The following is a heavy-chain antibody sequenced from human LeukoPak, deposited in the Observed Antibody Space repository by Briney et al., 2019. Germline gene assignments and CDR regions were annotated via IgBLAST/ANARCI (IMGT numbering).Heavy chain of an antibody. CDR2: IYYSGST. V-gene: IGHV4-39*01. Sequence: SETLSLTCTVSGGSISSSSYYWGWIRQPPGKGLEWIGSIYYSGSTYYNPSLKSRVTISVDTSKNQFSLKLSSVTAADTAVYYCARQGAYYDILTGYYNAYYFDYWGQGTLVTVSS. J-gene: IGHJ4*02. CDR1: GGSISSSSYY. D-gene: IGHD3-9*01. CDR3: ARQGAYYDILTGYYNAYYFDY.